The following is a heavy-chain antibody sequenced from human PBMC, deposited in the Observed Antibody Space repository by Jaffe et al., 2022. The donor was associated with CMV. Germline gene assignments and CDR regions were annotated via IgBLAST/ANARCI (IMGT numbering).Heavy chain of an antibody. CDR1: GGSFSGYY. D-gene: IGHD3-22*01. Sequence: QVQLQQWGAGLLKPSETLSLTCAVYGGSFSGYYWSWIRQPPGKGLEWIGEINHSGSTNYNPSLKSRVTISVDTSKNQFSLKLSSVTAADTAVYYCARGKRPYYYDSSGYYKPTAYFDYWGQGTLVTVSS. CDR3: ARGKRPYYYDSSGYYKPTAYFDY. J-gene: IGHJ4*02. V-gene: IGHV4-34*01. CDR2: INHSGST.